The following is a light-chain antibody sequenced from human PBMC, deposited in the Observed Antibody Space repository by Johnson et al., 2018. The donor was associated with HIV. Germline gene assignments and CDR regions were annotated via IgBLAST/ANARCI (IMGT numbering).Light chain of an antibody. V-gene: IGLV1-51*01. CDR2: DNN. J-gene: IGLJ1*01. CDR1: SSNIGNNY. Sequence: QSVLTQPPSVSAAPGQKVTISCSGSSSNIGNNYVSWYQQVPGAAPKLLIYDNNKRPSGIPDRFSGSKSGTSATLGITGLPTGDEADYYCGTWDSSLRVGFFGTGTKVTVL. CDR3: GTWDSSLRVGF.